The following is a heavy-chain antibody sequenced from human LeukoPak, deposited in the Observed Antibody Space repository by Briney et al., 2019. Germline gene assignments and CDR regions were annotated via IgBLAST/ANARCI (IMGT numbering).Heavy chain of an antibody. CDR3: ARGRSYGDYGLMGAFDI. D-gene: IGHD4-17*01. J-gene: IGHJ3*02. CDR2: IKHSGST. Sequence: SETLSLTCAVCGGSFSGYYWSWIRQPPGKGLEWIGEIKHSGSTNYNPSLRSRVTIPVDTSNNQFSLKLSFVTDADTAVYYCARGRSYGDYGLMGAFDIWAQGTMVTVSS. V-gene: IGHV4-34*01. CDR1: GGSFSGYY.